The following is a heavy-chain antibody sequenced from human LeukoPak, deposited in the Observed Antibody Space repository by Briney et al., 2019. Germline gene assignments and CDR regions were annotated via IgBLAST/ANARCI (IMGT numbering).Heavy chain of an antibody. D-gene: IGHD3/OR15-3a*01. V-gene: IGHV4-59*01. J-gene: IGHJ6*03. CDR2: IYYSGST. CDR3: ARTYDFWSGYYYMDV. Sequence: SETLSLTCTVSGGSISSYYWSWIRQPPGKGLEWIGYIYYSGSTNYNPSLKSRVTISVDTSKNQFSLKLSSVTAADTAVYYCARTYDFWSGYYYMDVWGKGTTVTVSS. CDR1: GGSISSYY.